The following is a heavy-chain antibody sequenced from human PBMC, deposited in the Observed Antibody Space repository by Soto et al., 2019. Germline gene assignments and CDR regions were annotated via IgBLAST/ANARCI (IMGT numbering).Heavy chain of an antibody. D-gene: IGHD6-13*01. J-gene: IGHJ6*03. Sequence: SGPTLVQPTQTLTLTCTFSGFSLSTSGVGVGWIRQPPGKALEWLALIYWDDDKRYSPSLKSRLTITKDTSKNQVVLTMTNMDPVDTTTYYCAHTTEYSSSWFSDYYYYYMDVWGKGTTVTVSS. CDR3: AHTTEYSSSWFSDYYYYYMDV. V-gene: IGHV2-5*02. CDR2: IYWDDDK. CDR1: GFSLSTSGVG.